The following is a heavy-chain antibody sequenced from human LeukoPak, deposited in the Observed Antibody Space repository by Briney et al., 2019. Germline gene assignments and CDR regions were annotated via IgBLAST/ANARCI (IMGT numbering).Heavy chain of an antibody. CDR3: ARDFSSPSGVWFDP. V-gene: IGHV4-38-2*02. Sequence: PSETLSLTCTVSGYSISSGYYWGWIRQPPGKGLEWIGSIYHSGSTYYNPSLKSRVTISVDTSKNQFSLKLSSVTAADTAVYYCARDFSSPSGVWFDPWGQGTLVTVSS. D-gene: IGHD2-15*01. CDR2: IYHSGST. CDR1: GYSISSGYY. J-gene: IGHJ5*02.